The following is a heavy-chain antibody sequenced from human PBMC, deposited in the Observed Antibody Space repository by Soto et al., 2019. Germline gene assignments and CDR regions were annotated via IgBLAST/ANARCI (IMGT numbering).Heavy chain of an antibody. CDR1: GFTVSSNY. V-gene: IGHV3-66*01. CDR3: ARDAGWVTTTAFDY. J-gene: IGHJ4*02. D-gene: IGHD4-17*01. CDR2: IYSGGST. Sequence: GGSLRLSCAASGFTVSSNYMSWVRQAPGKGLEWVSVIYSGGSTYYADSVKGRFTISRDNSKNTLYLEMNSLRAEDTAVYYCARDAGWVTTTAFDYWGQGTLVTVSS.